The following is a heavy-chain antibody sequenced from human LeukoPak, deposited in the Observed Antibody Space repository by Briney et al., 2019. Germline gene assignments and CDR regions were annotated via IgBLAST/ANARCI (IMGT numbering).Heavy chain of an antibody. J-gene: IGHJ4*02. CDR1: GFTFSSCS. V-gene: IGHV3-21*01. D-gene: IGHD2-21*02. CDR3: ARDTSYCVGDCYIDY. CDR2: IGTSSTYI. Sequence: GGSLRLSCAASGFTFSSCSMNWVRQAPGKGLEWVSSIGTSSTYIYYADSVKGRFTISRDNAKNSLYLQMNSLGAEDTAVYYCARDTSYCVGDCYIDYWGQGALVTVSS.